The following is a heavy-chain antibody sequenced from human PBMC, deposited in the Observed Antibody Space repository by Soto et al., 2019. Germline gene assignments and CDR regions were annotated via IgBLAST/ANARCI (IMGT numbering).Heavy chain of an antibody. D-gene: IGHD7-27*01. Sequence: PSETLSLTCTVSGGSISSSSYYWGWIRQPPGKGLECIGSIYYSGSTSYNPSLKSRVTISVDRSKNQFSLKLSSVTAADTAVYYCARVPGPWGQGTLVTVSS. CDR3: ARVPGP. V-gene: IGHV4-39*07. J-gene: IGHJ5*02. CDR2: IYYSGST. CDR1: GGSISSSSYY.